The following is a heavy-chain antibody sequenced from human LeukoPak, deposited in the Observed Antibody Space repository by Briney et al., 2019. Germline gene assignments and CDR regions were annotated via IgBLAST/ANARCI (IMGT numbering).Heavy chain of an antibody. CDR1: GYTFTGYY. CDR3: ARAGIVVVESYYYHGMDV. CDR2: INPNSGGT. Sequence: ASVKVSCKASGYTFTGYYMHWVRQAPGQGLEWMGWINPNSGGTNYAQKFQGRVTMTRDTSISTAYMELSRLRSDDTAVYYCARAGIVVVESYYYHGMDVWGQGTTVTVSS. D-gene: IGHD3-22*01. V-gene: IGHV1-2*02. J-gene: IGHJ6*02.